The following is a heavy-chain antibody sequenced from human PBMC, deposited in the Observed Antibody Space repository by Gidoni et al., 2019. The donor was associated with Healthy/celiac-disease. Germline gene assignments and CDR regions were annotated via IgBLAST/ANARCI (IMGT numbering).Heavy chain of an antibody. D-gene: IGHD1-7*01. V-gene: IGHV3-30*18. J-gene: IGHJ4*02. CDR3: AKDLKKYNWNWDGY. CDR1: GFPFSSYG. CDR2: IAYDGSNK. Sequence: QVQLVESGGGVVQPGRSLRLSCAASGFPFSSYGMHWVRQAPGKGLEWVAVIAYDGSNKYYADSVKGRFTISRDNSKNTLYLQMNSLRAEDTAVYYCAKDLKKYNWNWDGYWGQGTLVTVSS.